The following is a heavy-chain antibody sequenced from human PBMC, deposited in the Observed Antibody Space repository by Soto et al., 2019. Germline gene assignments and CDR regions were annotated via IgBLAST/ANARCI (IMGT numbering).Heavy chain of an antibody. CDR3: ARMGDSSGYSGWFDP. V-gene: IGHV3-30*03. CDR2: ISFDGRNT. D-gene: IGHD3-22*01. CDR1: GFTLNSYG. J-gene: IGHJ5*02. Sequence: GGSLRLSCAASGFTLNSYGMHWVRQAPGKGLEWVVVISFDGRNTYYADSVKGRFTISRDNSKNTLYLQMTSRRAEDTAVYYCARMGDSSGYSGWFDPWGQGTLVTVSS.